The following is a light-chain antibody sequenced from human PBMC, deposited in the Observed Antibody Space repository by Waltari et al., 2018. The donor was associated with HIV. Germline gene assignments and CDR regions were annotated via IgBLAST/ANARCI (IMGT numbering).Light chain of an antibody. CDR2: GAS. Sequence: EIVMTQSPATLSVSPGERATISCRASQSVDDHLAWYQHKPGQAPRLLIYGASTRATGIPARFSGSGSGTDFTLTINSLQSEDFAVYYCQQYNNWPPAYTFGQGTKLEIK. V-gene: IGKV3-15*01. CDR1: QSVDDH. J-gene: IGKJ2*01. CDR3: QQYNNWPPAYT.